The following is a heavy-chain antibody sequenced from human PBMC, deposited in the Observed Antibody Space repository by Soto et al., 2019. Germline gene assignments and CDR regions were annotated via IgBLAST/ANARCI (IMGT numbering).Heavy chain of an antibody. J-gene: IGHJ4*02. D-gene: IGHD2-21*01. V-gene: IGHV1-2*02. CDR2: INPYSGGT. CDR1: GYTFTGYY. Sequence: ASVKVSCKASGYTFTGYYMHWVRQAPGQSLEWMGWINPYSGGTHFARKFQDRVTMARDTSVSTAYMELSSLKSDDTAVYYCARPKYGETYFDSWGQGTVVTVSS. CDR3: ARPKYGETYFDS.